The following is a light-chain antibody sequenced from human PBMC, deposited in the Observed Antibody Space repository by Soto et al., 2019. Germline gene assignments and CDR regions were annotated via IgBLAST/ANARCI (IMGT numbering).Light chain of an antibody. CDR1: QSVSSSY. CDR3: QQYYNSLII. V-gene: IGKV3-20*01. CDR2: GAS. Sequence: EIVLTQSPGTLSLSAGERATLSCRSSQSVSSSYLAWYQQKPGQAPRLLIYGASSRATGIPDRFSGSGSGTDFTLTISRLEPEDFAVYYCQQYYNSLIIFGPGTKVDIK. J-gene: IGKJ3*01.